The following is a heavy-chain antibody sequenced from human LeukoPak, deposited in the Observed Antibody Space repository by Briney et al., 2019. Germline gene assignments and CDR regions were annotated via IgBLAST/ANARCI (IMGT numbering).Heavy chain of an antibody. Sequence: GGSLRLSCAASGFTFSSYNMNWVRQAPGKGLEWVANIKKDGSEKYYVDSVKGRFTISRDNAKTSLYLQMNSLRAEDTAVYYCARDLSGVTGYTYGRGIDYWGQGTLVTVSS. CDR2: IKKDGSEK. CDR1: GFTFSSYN. J-gene: IGHJ4*02. CDR3: ARDLSGVTGYTYGRGIDY. V-gene: IGHV3-7*01. D-gene: IGHD5-18*01.